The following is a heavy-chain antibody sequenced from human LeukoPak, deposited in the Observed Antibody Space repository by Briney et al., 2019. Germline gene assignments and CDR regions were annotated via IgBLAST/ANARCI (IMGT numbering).Heavy chain of an antibody. CDR1: GFTFSSYS. D-gene: IGHD3-22*01. CDR3: AEGNYYESSAYNWFDP. V-gene: IGHV3-74*01. CDR2: INNDGSGT. Sequence: GGSLRLSCAASGFTFSSYSMNWVRQAPGKGLVWVSRINNDGSGTTYADSVKGRFTISRGNAKNTLYLQMNSLRAEDTAVYYCAEGNYYESSAYNWFDPWGQGTLVTVSS. J-gene: IGHJ5*02.